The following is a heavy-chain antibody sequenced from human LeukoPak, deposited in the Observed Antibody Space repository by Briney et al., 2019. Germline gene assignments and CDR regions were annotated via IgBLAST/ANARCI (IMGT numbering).Heavy chain of an antibody. Sequence: TTGESLKISCKGSGYSFTNYWIAWVRQMPGKGLEWMGIIYPGDSDTRYSPSFQGQVTISADKSISTAYLQWSSLKASDTAMYYCARRCGENVLRYFDWWGQGTLVTVSS. V-gene: IGHV5-51*01. CDR3: ARRCGENVLRYFDW. J-gene: IGHJ4*02. CDR2: IYPGDSDT. CDR1: GYSFTNYW. D-gene: IGHD3-9*01.